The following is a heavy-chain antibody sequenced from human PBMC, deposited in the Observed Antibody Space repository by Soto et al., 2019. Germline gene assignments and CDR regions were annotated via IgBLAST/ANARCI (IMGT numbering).Heavy chain of an antibody. V-gene: IGHV3-21*01. CDR1: GFTFISYS. J-gene: IGHJ4*02. CDR2: ISSSSSYI. CDR3: ARDANRIFDY. Sequence: GGSLRLSCAASGFTFISYSMNWVRQAPGKGLEWVSSISSSSSYIYYVDSVRGRFTISRDNAKNSLFLQMNTLGAEDTAVYYCARDANRIFDYWGQGTLVTVSS.